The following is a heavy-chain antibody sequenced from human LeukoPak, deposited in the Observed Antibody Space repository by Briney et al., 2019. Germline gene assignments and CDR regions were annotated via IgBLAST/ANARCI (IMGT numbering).Heavy chain of an antibody. CDR3: ARLGGYYFDY. CDR2: IYYSGTT. D-gene: IGHD3-22*01. CDR1: GGSISNYY. J-gene: IGHJ4*02. Sequence: PSETLSLTCTASGGSISNYYWSWIRQPPGKGLEWIGYIYYSGTTNYNPSLKSRVTISVDTYKKQFSLKLTSVTAAATAVYYCARLGGYYFDYWGQGTLVAVSS. V-gene: IGHV4-59*01.